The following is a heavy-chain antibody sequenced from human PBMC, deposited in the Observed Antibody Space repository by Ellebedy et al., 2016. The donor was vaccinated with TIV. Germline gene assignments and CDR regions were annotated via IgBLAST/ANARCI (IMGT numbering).Heavy chain of an antibody. Sequence: MPGGSLRLSCTVSGGSISSSSYYWGWIRQPPGKGLEWIGSIYYSGSTYYNPSLKSRVTISVDTSKNQFSLTLSSVTAADTALYYCAGVMDVWGQGTTVTVSS. J-gene: IGHJ6*02. CDR2: IYYSGST. CDR1: GGSISSSSYY. V-gene: IGHV4-39*01. CDR3: AGVMDV.